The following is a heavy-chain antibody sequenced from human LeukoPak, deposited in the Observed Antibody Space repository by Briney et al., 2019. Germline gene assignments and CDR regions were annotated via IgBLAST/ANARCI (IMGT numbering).Heavy chain of an antibody. CDR3: ARDRGSSGGFDY. V-gene: IGHV4-61*08. Sequence: SETLSLTCTVSGGSVSSGGYYWSWIRQPPGKGLEWIAYIYYSGGTNYNPSLKSRVTISVDTSKNQFPLKLSSVTAADTAVYYCARDRGSSGGFDYWGQGTLVTVSS. D-gene: IGHD3-16*01. J-gene: IGHJ4*02. CDR1: GGSVSSGGYY. CDR2: IYYSGGT.